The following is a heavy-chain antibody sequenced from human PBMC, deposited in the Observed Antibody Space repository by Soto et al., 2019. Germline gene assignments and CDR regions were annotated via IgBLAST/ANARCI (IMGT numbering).Heavy chain of an antibody. CDR3: AHRVLRTVFGLVTTTAISFAF. D-gene: IGHD3-3*01. Sequence: QITLNESGPTVVRPTETLTLTCRFSGFSLTTSGVGVGWIRQSPGKAPEWLALIYWDDDKRYSASLKSRLTITKDTSKNQVVLTVSDLDTTDTATYYCAHRVLRTVFGLVTTTAISFAFWGQGTPVAVSS. CDR1: GFSLTTSGVG. V-gene: IGHV2-5*02. CDR2: IYWDDDK. J-gene: IGHJ4*02.